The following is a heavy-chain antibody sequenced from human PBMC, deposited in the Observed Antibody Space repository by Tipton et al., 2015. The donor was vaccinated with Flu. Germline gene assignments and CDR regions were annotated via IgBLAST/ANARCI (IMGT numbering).Heavy chain of an antibody. CDR2: ISGSGGST. CDR1: GFTFSSYA. D-gene: IGHD3-22*01. CDR3: ANLGWLSAYDSSGYYYLDAFDI. Sequence: SLRLSCAASGFTFSSYAMSWVRQAPGKGLEWVSAISGSGGSTYYADSVKGRFTISRDNSKNTLYLQMNSLRAEDTAVYYCANLGWLSAYDSSGYYYLDAFDIWGQGTMVTVSS. J-gene: IGHJ3*02. V-gene: IGHV3-23*01.